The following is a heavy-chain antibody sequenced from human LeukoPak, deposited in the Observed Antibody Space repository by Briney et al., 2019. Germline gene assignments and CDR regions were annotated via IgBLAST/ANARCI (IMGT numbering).Heavy chain of an antibody. Sequence: PSETLSLTCTVSGASISSGRYHWTWIRQPAGKGLEWIGRSYATGNANYNPSLKSRVTISIDRSNNQFSLTLTSVTAADTAVYYCARVGATTGGYLSGIDYWGQGTLVTVSS. CDR1: GASISSGRYH. CDR3: ARVGATTGGYLSGIDY. J-gene: IGHJ4*02. CDR2: SYATGNA. D-gene: IGHD1-26*01. V-gene: IGHV4-61*02.